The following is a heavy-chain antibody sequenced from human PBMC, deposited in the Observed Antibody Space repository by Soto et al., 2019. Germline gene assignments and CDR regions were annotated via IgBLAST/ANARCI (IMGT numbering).Heavy chain of an antibody. CDR1: GFTFRNYG. CDR2: ISYDGNNK. CDR3: AKVKSMKTVGDAFDI. Sequence: QVQLVESGGGVVQPGRSLRLSCAASGFTFRNYGMHWVRQAPGKGLEWVAVISYDGNNKYYADSVKGRFTISRDNSENTLYLQMDSLRAEDTAVYYCAKVKSMKTVGDAFDIWGQGTQVIVSS. D-gene: IGHD3-22*01. V-gene: IGHV3-30*18. J-gene: IGHJ3*02.